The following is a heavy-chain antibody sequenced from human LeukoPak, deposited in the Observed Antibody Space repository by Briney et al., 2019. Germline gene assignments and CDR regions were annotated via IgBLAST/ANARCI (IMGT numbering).Heavy chain of an antibody. CDR1: GFTFSDFA. CDR2: IGSGGSDT. Sequence: GGSLRLSCIASGFTFSDFAMSWVRQAPGKGLEWVSAIGSGGSDTHYADSVKGRFTISRDNSKTTLYLQMNSLRAEDTALYYCVKYFSTSASRNFDSWGQGILVSVSS. D-gene: IGHD2-15*01. V-gene: IGHV3-23*01. CDR3: VKYFSTSASRNFDS. J-gene: IGHJ4*02.